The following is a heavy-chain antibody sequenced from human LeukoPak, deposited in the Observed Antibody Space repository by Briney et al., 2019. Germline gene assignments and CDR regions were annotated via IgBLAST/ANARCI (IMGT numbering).Heavy chain of an antibody. CDR2: ISSSSSYI. CDR3: ARDTRYYYDSSGYPRGVFDY. Sequence: PGGSLRLSCAASGFTLSGYSMNWVRKAPGKGLEWVPSISSSSSYIYYEDSVKGRFTISRDNAKNSLYLQMNSLRAEDTAVYYCARDTRYYYDSSGYPRGVFDYWGQGTLVTVSS. CDR1: GFTLSGYS. V-gene: IGHV3-21*01. J-gene: IGHJ4*02. D-gene: IGHD3-22*01.